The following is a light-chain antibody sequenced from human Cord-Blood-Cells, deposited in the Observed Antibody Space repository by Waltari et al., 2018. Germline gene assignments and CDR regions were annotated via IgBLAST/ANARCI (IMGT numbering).Light chain of an antibody. CDR1: QSVSSN. J-gene: IGKJ4*01. CDR3: QQYNNWPPLT. V-gene: IGKV3-15*01. CDR2: GAS. Sequence: EIVMTQSPATLSVSPGGRAKLSCRASQSVSSNLAWYQQKPGQAPRLLIYGASTRATGIPARFSGSGSGTEFTLTISSLQSEDFAVYYCQQYNNWPPLTFGGGTKVEIK.